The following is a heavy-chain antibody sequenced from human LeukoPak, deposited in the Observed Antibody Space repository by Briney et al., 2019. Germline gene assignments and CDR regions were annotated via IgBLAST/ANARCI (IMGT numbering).Heavy chain of an antibody. CDR3: ARGLSYRYYMDV. D-gene: IGHD1-26*01. CDR2: IYYSGST. J-gene: IGHJ6*03. Sequence: KASETLSLTCTVSGGSISSYYWSWIRQPPGKGLEWIGYIYYSGSTNYNPSLKSRVTISVDTSKNQFPLKLSSVTAADTAVYYCARGLSYRYYMDVWGKGTTVTVSS. CDR1: GGSISSYY. V-gene: IGHV4-59*01.